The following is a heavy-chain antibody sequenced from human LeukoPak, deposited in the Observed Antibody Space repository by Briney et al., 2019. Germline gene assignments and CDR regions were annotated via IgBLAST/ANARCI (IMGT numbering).Heavy chain of an antibody. Sequence: GASVKVSCKASGYTFTSYGISWVRQAPGQGLEWMGIINPSGGSTSYAQKFQGRVTMTRDTSTSTVYMELSSLRSEDTAVYYCATLGYCSSTSCSKAPGNYYYYMDVWGKGTTVTVSS. V-gene: IGHV1-46*01. J-gene: IGHJ6*03. CDR3: ATLGYCSSTSCSKAPGNYYYYMDV. CDR2: INPSGGST. CDR1: GYTFTSYG. D-gene: IGHD2-2*01.